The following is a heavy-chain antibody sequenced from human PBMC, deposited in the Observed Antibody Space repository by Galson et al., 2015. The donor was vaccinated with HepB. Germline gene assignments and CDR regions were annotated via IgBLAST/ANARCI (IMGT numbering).Heavy chain of an antibody. J-gene: IGHJ4*02. Sequence: SVKVSCKASGGTFLRYTISWVRRAPGQGLDWMGRIIPILGIANYAQKFQGRVTITADKSTSTADMELSSLRSEDTAVYYCARGPPSYDSSGLDYWGQGTLVTVSS. V-gene: IGHV1-69*02. CDR1: GGTFLRYT. D-gene: IGHD3-22*01. CDR3: ARGPPSYDSSGLDY. CDR2: IIPILGIA.